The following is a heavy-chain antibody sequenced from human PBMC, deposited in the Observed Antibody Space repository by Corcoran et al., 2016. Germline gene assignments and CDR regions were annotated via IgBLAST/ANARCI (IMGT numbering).Heavy chain of an antibody. CDR3: ARDPGYGDYGDYVVGAWFDP. CDR2: PYYRSKWYN. CDR1: GDSVSSNSAA. V-gene: IGHV6-1*01. J-gene: IGHJ5*02. Sequence: QVQLQQSGPGLVKPSQTLSLTCAISGDSVSSNSAALNWIRQSPSRGLEWLGRPYYRSKWYNDYAVSVKSRQTINPDTSKNQFALQLNSVTPADTAVYYWARDPGYGDYGDYVVGAWFDPWGQGTLVTVSS. D-gene: IGHD4-17*01.